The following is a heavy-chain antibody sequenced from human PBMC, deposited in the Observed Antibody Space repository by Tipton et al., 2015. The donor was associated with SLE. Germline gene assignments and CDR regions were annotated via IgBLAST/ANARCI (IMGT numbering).Heavy chain of an antibody. V-gene: IGHV4-39*07. CDR2: IYYTGSA. CDR1: GDSINNKNYY. J-gene: IGHJ6*03. Sequence: LRLSCSVSGDSINNKNYYWGWIRQPPGKGLEWIGAIYYTGSAYYNPSLKNRVTISLVSSRDRFSLNLTSVTAADTAVYYCARGRYSSSSVYYYYYMDVWGKGTTVTVSS. D-gene: IGHD6-6*01. CDR3: ARGRYSSSSVYYYYYMDV.